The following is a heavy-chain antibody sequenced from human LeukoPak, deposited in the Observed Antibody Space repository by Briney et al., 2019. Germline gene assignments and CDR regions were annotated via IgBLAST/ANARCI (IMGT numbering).Heavy chain of an antibody. Sequence: GASVKVSCKASGGTFSSYAISWVRQTPGQGLEWMGWIIPIFGTANYAQKFQGRVTITTDESTSTAYMELSSLRSEDTAVYYCAREEYNWNYIYSWFDPWGQGTLVTVSS. J-gene: IGHJ5*02. CDR2: IIPIFGTA. CDR1: GGTFSSYA. CDR3: AREEYNWNYIYSWFDP. V-gene: IGHV1-69*05. D-gene: IGHD1-7*01.